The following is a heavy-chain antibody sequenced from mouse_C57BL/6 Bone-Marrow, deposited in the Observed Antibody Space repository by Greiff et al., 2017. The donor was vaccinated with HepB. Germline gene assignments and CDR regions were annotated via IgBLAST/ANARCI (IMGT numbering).Heavy chain of an antibody. CDR2: IYPGSGST. CDR3: ASYYGSSFWYFDV. V-gene: IGHV1-55*01. J-gene: IGHJ1*03. D-gene: IGHD1-1*01. CDR1: GYTFTSYW. Sequence: VQLQQPGAELVKPGASVKMSCKASGYTFTSYWITWVKQRPGQGLEWIGDIYPGSGSTNYNEKFKSKATLTVDTSSSTAYMQLSSLTSEDSAVYYCASYYGSSFWYFDVWGTGTTVTVSS.